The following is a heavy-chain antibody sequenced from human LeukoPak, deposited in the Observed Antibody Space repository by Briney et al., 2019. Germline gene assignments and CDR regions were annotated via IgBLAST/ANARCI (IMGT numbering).Heavy chain of an antibody. CDR2: ISAYNGNT. V-gene: IGHV1-18*01. Sequence: ASVKVSCKESGYTFTCYGISWVRQAPGQGLEWMGWISAYNGNTNYAQKLQGRVTMTTDTSTSTAYMELRSLRSDETAVYYCAREVPYDTIVYYQPFDFWGQGTLVTVSS. CDR1: GYTFTCYG. J-gene: IGHJ4*02. CDR3: AREVPYDTIVYYQPFDF. D-gene: IGHD3-22*01.